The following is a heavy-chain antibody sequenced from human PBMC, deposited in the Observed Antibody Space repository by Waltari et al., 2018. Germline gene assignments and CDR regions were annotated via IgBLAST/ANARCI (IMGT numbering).Heavy chain of an antibody. CDR3: ARRQLGGAFDP. Sequence: QVQLVQSGAEVRKPGSSVKVSCKASGGTFGSYAITWVRQAPGEGLEWMGGSIPIFGTAPNYAQKFQGRLTITADESTATVYMDLSSLRSDDTAVYYCARRQLGGAFDPWGQGTLVSVSS. CDR2: SIPIFGTAP. D-gene: IGHD3-16*01. V-gene: IGHV1-69*12. J-gene: IGHJ5*02. CDR1: GGTFGSYA.